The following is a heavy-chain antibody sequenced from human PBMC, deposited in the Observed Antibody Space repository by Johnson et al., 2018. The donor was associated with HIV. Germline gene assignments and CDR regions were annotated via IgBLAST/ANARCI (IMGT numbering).Heavy chain of an antibody. D-gene: IGHD3-10*01. Sequence: VQLVESGGGVVQPGRSLRLSCAASGFTFSSYDMHWVRQATGKGLEWVSAIGTAGDTYYADSVKGRFTISRDNSKNTLYLQMNSLRAEDTAVYYCARQYYGSGTDALDIWGQGTMVTVSS. V-gene: IGHV3-13*01. J-gene: IGHJ3*02. CDR2: IGTAGDT. CDR3: ARQYYGSGTDALDI. CDR1: GFTFSSYD.